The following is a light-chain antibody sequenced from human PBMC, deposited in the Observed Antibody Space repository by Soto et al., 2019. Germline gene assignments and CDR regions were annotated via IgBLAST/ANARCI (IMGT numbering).Light chain of an antibody. Sequence: EIVLTQSPGTLSLSPVERATLSCMASQSVSSSYLAWYQQKPGQAPRPLIYGASSRATGIPDRFSGSGSGTDFTLTISRLEPEDFAVYYCQQYGSSPTWTFGQGTKVDIK. V-gene: IGKV3-20*01. CDR1: QSVSSSY. CDR3: QQYGSSPTWT. J-gene: IGKJ1*01. CDR2: GAS.